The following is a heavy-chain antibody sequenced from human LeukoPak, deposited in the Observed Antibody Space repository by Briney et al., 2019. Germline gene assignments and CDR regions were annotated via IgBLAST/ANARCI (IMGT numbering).Heavy chain of an antibody. CDR1: GYTFNSYG. CDR2: IIPIFGTA. V-gene: IGHV1-69*13. Sequence: GASVKVSCKASGYTFNSYGISWVRQAPGQGLEWMGGIIPIFGTANYAQKFQGRVTITADESTSTAYMELSSLRSEDTAVYYCARGGRTELFDYWGQGTLVTVSS. CDR3: ARGGRTELFDY. D-gene: IGHD1-26*01. J-gene: IGHJ4*02.